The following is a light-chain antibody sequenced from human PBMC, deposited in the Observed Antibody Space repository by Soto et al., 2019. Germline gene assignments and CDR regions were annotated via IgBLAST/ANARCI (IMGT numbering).Light chain of an antibody. J-gene: IGLJ3*02. CDR3: ETGDSSTRV. CDR2: LESSGSY. Sequence: QSVLTQSSSASASLGSSVKLTCSLSSGHNSNIIAWHQQQPGEAPRYLLKLESSGSYNQGSGVPDRFSGSSSGADRYLTISNLQCEEEADYYGETGDSSTRVFGGGTKLTVL. V-gene: IGLV4-60*02. CDR1: SGHNSNI.